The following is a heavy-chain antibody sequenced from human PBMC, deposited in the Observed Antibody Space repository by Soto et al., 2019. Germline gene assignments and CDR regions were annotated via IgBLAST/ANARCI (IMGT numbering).Heavy chain of an antibody. CDR1: GGSVSSGSYY. J-gene: IGHJ5*02. Sequence: SENQSLTCTVSGGSVSSGSYYWSWIRQSPGKGLEWIGYIYSSGSTNYNPSLKSRVTISGDTSKNQFSLKLSSVTAADTAVYYCARGQRFSDWFEPWGQASLVTVSS. CDR2: IYSSGST. D-gene: IGHD3-3*01. V-gene: IGHV4-61*01. CDR3: ARGQRFSDWFEP.